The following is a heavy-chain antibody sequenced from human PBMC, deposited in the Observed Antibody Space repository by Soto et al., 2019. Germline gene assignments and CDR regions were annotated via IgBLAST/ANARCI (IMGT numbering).Heavy chain of an antibody. D-gene: IGHD1-26*01. CDR3: ARASGSSYWFDP. V-gene: IGHV1-18*01. CDR1: GYTFTSYG. CDR2: ISAYNGKT. Sequence: QVQLVQSGAEVKKPGASVKVSCKASGYTFTSYGISWVRQAPGQGLEWMGWISAYNGKTNYAQKLQGRVTMTTDPSTSTDYMELRSLRSDDTAVYYCARASGSSYWFDPWGQGTLVTVSS. J-gene: IGHJ5*02.